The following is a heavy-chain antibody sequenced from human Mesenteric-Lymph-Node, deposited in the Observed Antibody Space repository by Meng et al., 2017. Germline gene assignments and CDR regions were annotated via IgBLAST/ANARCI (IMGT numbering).Heavy chain of an antibody. CDR3: ARDTSGYYWFDP. D-gene: IGHD3-22*01. CDR2: IYYSGTT. CDR1: GGSISSGNY. V-gene: IGHV4-31*03. Sequence: SETLSLTCTVSGGSISSGNYWTWIRQHPGKGLEWIGYIYYSGTTYYNPSLKSRVTISVDTSKNQFSLRLISVTAADTAVYYCARDTSGYYWFDPWGRGNLV. J-gene: IGHJ5*01.